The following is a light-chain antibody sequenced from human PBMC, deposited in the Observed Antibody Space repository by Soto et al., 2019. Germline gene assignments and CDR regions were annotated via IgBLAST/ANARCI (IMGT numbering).Light chain of an antibody. J-gene: IGKJ1*01. Sequence: EIVMTQSPATLSVSPGERATLSCRASQSVSSNLAWYQQKPGQAPRLLIYGASTRATGIPARFSGSGSGTEFTLTISSLQSEDFAVYYCQKYNNWPRTFGKGNKVEIK. CDR1: QSVSSN. CDR3: QKYNNWPRT. CDR2: GAS. V-gene: IGKV3-15*01.